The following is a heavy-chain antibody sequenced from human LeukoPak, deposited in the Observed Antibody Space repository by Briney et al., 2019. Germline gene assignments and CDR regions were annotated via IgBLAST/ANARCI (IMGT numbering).Heavy chain of an antibody. J-gene: IGHJ4*02. Sequence: GGSLRLSCAASGFTFSDYYMSWIRQAPGKGLEWVSYISSSGSTIYYADSVKDRFTISRDNAKNSLYLQMNSLRAEDTAVYYCARDPVPEGYSSSWYVDYWGQGTLVTVSS. CDR1: GFTFSDYY. CDR2: ISSSGSTI. CDR3: ARDPVPEGYSSSWYVDY. D-gene: IGHD6-13*01. V-gene: IGHV3-11*04.